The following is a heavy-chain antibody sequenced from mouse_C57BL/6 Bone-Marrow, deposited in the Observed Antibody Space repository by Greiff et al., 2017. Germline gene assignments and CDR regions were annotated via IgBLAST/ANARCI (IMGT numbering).Heavy chain of an antibody. Sequence: QVHVKQSGAELARPGASVKLSCKASGYTFTSYGISWVKQRTGQGLEWIGEIYPRSGNTYYNEKFKGKATLTADKSSSTAYMELRSLTSEDSAVYFCARGWGYFDYWGQGTTLTVSS. CDR3: ARGWGYFDY. J-gene: IGHJ2*01. V-gene: IGHV1-81*01. CDR1: GYTFTSYG. CDR2: IYPRSGNT. D-gene: IGHD1-1*02.